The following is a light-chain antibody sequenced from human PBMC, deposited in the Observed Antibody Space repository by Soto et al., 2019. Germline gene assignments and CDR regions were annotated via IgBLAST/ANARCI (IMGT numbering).Light chain of an antibody. CDR3: QQFCSTPLT. CDR1: QSVSYSSNNKNY. V-gene: IGKV4-1*01. Sequence: DIVMTQSPDSLAVSLGERATINCKSSQSVSYSSNNKNYLAWYQQRPGQPPKLLIYWASTRESVVPDRFSGSGSGTDFTLTIISLQAEDVAVYYCQQFCSTPLTFGAGTKVEIK. J-gene: IGKJ4*01. CDR2: WAS.